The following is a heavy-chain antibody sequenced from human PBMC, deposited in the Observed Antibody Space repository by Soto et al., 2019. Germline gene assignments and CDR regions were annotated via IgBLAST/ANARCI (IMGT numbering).Heavy chain of an antibody. CDR3: ARDIGDCSSSSCYSYGLDV. V-gene: IGHV4-30-4*01. D-gene: IGHD2-2*01. CDR2: IYYSGST. Sequence: PSETLSLTCTVSGGSISSGDYYWSWIRQPPGKGLEWIGYIYYSGSTYYNPSLKSRVTISVDTSKNQFSLKLSSVTAADTAVYYCARDIGDCSSSSCYSYGLDVWGQGTTVTVS. CDR1: GGSISSGDYY. J-gene: IGHJ6*02.